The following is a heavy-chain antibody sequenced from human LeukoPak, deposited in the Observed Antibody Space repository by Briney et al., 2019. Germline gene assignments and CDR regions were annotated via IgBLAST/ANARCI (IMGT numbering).Heavy chain of an antibody. CDR2: ISWNSGSI. CDR3: AKAEGSAPDY. D-gene: IGHD6-25*01. Sequence: PGRSLRLSCAASGFTFDDYAMHWVRQAPGKGLEWVSGISWNSGSIGYADSVKGRFTISRDNAKNSLYLQMNSLRAEDTAVYYCAKAEGSAPDYWGQGTLVTVSS. J-gene: IGHJ4*02. CDR1: GFTFDDYA. V-gene: IGHV3-9*01.